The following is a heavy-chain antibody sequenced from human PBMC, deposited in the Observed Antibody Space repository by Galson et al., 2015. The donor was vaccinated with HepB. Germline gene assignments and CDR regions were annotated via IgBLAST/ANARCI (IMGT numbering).Heavy chain of an antibody. Sequence: SLRLSCAASGFTLEDYAMHWVRQVPGKGLEWVSGISWDGDTIAYADSVKGRFTTSRDNARKSLFLQMSSLRPEDTAFYYCAKALWAVLSADPYFDSWGQGTLVTVSS. CDR2: ISWDGDTI. CDR1: GFTLEDYA. V-gene: IGHV3-9*01. J-gene: IGHJ4*02. D-gene: IGHD4/OR15-4a*01. CDR3: AKALWAVLSADPYFDS.